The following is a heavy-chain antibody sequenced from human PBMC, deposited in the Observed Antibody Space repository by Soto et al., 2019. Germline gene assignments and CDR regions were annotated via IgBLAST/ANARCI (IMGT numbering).Heavy chain of an antibody. D-gene: IGHD4-17*01. CDR1: GFNFDNCP. CDR2: IFETDDAT. J-gene: IGHJ4*02. Sequence: GGSLRLSCAASGFNFDNCPMGWVRQAPGKGLQWVSSIFETDDATVYTDSVQGRFLISRDNSKYTLYLQMTNLRVEDTAVYHCTRYGGPTQPHYLDHWGQGILVTVSS. CDR3: TRYGGPTQPHYLDH. V-gene: IGHV3-23*01.